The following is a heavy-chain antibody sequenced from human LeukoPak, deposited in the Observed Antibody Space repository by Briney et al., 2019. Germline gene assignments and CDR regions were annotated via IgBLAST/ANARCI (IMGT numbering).Heavy chain of an antibody. J-gene: IGHJ4*02. V-gene: IGHV3-74*01. D-gene: IGHD5-12*01. Sequence: GGSLRLSCAASGFTFSSYWMHWVRQAPGKGLMWVSRINSDGSITNYADSVKGRFTISRDNAKNTLYLQMNSLRAEDAAVYYCARVRATFSPHFDNWGQGTLVTVSS. CDR3: ARVRATFSPHFDN. CDR2: INSDGSIT. CDR1: GFTFSSYW.